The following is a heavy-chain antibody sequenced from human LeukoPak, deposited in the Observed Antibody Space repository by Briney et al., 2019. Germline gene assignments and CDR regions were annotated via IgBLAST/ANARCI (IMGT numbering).Heavy chain of an antibody. CDR1: GFTVSSNY. V-gene: IGHV3-66*02. J-gene: IGHJ4*02. D-gene: IGHD3-22*01. Sequence: GGSLRLSCAASGFTVSSNYMSWVRQAPGKGLEWVSVIYSGGSTYYADSVKGRFTISRDNSKNTLYLQMNSLRAEDTAVYYCARDSTYYYDSSGYPPDYWGQGTLVTVSS. CDR3: ARDSTYYYDSSGYPPDY. CDR2: IYSGGST.